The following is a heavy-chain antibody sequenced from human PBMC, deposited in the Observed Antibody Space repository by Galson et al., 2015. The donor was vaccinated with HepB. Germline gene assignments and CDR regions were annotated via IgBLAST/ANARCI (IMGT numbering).Heavy chain of an antibody. CDR3: ARGGGGSVDH. J-gene: IGHJ4*02. CDR2: MGSKSGNT. D-gene: IGHD3-10*01. CDR1: GYTFNFYD. V-gene: IGHV1-8*01. Sequence: SVKVSCKASGYTFNFYDINWVRQATGQGLEWMGWMGSKSGNTGYAQKFQGRVTMTRNTSITTAYMELTSLKSEDTAVYYCARGGGGSVDHWGQGTLVTVSS.